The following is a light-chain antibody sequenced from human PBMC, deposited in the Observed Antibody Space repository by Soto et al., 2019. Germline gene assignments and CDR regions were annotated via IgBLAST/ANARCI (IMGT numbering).Light chain of an antibody. V-gene: IGLV2-14*01. CDR2: EVS. CDR1: SSDVGGYNY. CDR3: SSYTSSRAYV. J-gene: IGLJ1*01. Sequence: QSALTQPAFVSGSPGQSITISCTGTSSDVGGYNYVSWYQQQSGKAPKLMIHEVSNRPSGVSSRFSGSKSGNTASLTISGLQAEDEADYYCSSYTSSRAYVFGIGTKVTVL.